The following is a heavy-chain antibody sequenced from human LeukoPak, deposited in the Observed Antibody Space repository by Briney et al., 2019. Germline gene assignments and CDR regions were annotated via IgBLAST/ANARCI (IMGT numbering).Heavy chain of an antibody. CDR1: GSTFTGYY. V-gene: IGHV1-2*02. J-gene: IGHJ6*02. Sequence: ASVKVSCKASGSTFTGYYMHWVRQAPGQGLEWMGWINPNSGGTNYAQKFQGRVTMTRDTSISTAYMKLSRLRSDDTAVYYRAFQGRVLSYYYGMDAWGQGTTVTVSS. CDR3: AFQGRVLSYYYGMDA. D-gene: IGHD3-10*01. CDR2: INPNSGGT.